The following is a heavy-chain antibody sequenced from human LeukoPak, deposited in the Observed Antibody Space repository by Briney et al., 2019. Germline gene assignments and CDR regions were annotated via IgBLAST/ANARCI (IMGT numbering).Heavy chain of an antibody. CDR2: MNPNSGNT. J-gene: IGHJ5*02. CDR3: ARGADYCSGGSCYSNWFDP. V-gene: IGHV1-8*01. CDR1: GYTFTSYD. D-gene: IGHD2-15*01. Sequence: ASVKVSCKASGYTFTSYDINWVRQATGQGLEWMGSMNPNSGNTGYAQKFQGRVTMTRNTSISTAYMELSSLRSEDTAVYYCARGADYCSGGSCYSNWFDPWGQGTLVTVSS.